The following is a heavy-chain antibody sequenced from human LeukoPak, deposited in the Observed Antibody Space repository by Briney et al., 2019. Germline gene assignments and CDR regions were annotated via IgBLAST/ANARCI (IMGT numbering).Heavy chain of an antibody. J-gene: IGHJ4*02. V-gene: IGHV1-2*02. Sequence: ASVKVSCKASGYTFTGYFIHWVRQVPGQGLEWMGWINPNSGGTNFAQKFQGRVTVTGDTSISTVYMEVSRLRSDDTAIYYCARGRGFSGYDPFDYWGQGTLVTVSS. CDR3: ARGRGFSGYDPFDY. D-gene: IGHD5-12*01. CDR1: GYTFTGYF. CDR2: INPNSGGT.